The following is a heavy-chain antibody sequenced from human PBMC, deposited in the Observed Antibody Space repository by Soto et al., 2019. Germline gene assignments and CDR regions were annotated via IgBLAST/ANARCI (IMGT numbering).Heavy chain of an antibody. CDR3: ARASSITTYGMDV. CDR2: INHSGST. CDR1: GGSFSGYY. J-gene: IGHJ6*02. V-gene: IGHV4-34*01. Sequence: QVQLQQWGAGLLKPSETLSLTCAVYGGSFSGYYWSWIRQPPGKGLEWIGEINHSGSTNYNPSLKSRVTMSVDTSKNQFSLKLSSVTAADTAVYYCARASSITTYGMDVWGQGTTVTVSS. D-gene: IGHD3-3*01.